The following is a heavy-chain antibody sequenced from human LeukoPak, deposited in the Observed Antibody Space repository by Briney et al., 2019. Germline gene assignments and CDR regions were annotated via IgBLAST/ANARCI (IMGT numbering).Heavy chain of an antibody. J-gene: IGHJ4*02. V-gene: IGHV4-59*01. CDR2: VFYSGST. CDR3: ARGWGYLDY. Sequence: SETLSLTCTVSGGSISNYYWSWIRQPPGKGLEWIGYVFYSGSTNYNPSLKSRVTISVDTSKNQFSLKLNSVTAADTAVYYCARGWGYLDYWGQGTLVTVSS. CDR1: GGSISNYY. D-gene: IGHD7-27*01.